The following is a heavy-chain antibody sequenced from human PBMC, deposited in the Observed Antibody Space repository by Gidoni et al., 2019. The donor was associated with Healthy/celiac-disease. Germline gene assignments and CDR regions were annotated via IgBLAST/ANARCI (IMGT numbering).Heavy chain of an antibody. CDR3: ARVRQQLVPPYYYYGMDV. CDR1: GFTFSSYV. D-gene: IGHD6-13*01. Sequence: QVQLVESGGGVVQPGRSLRLSCAASGFTFSSYVMHWVRQAPGKGLEWVAVIWYDGSNKDYADSVKGRFTISRDNSKNTLYLQMNSLRAEDTAVYYCARVRQQLVPPYYYYGMDVWGQGTTVTVSS. V-gene: IGHV3-33*01. J-gene: IGHJ6*02. CDR2: IWYDGSNK.